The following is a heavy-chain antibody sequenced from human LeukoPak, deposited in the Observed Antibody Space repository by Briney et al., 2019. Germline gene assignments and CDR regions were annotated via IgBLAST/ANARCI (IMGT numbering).Heavy chain of an antibody. CDR2: INPNSGGT. V-gene: IGHV1-2*04. Sequence: GASVTVSCKASGYTFTGYYMHWVRQAPGQGLEWMGWINPNSGGTNYAQKFQGWVTMTRDTSISTAYMELSRLRSDDTAVYYCARYYYDSSGYSTPFDYWGQGTLVTVSS. J-gene: IGHJ4*02. CDR1: GYTFTGYY. CDR3: ARYYYDSSGYSTPFDY. D-gene: IGHD3-22*01.